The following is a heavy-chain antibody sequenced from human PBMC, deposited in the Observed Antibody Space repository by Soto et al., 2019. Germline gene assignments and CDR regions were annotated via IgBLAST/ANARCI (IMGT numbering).Heavy chain of an antibody. CDR2: INPYNGNR. CDR1: GYTFTNYG. D-gene: IGHD5-12*01. CDR3: VKLRSGYELDY. Sequence: QVQLEQSGAEVKKPGASVKVSCKASGYTFTNYGISWVRQAPGQRLEWMGWINPYNGNRNYAQKFQARVTMTTDTSTSRAYMELRSLRSDDTAVFYCVKLRSGYELDYWGQVTLVTVSS. V-gene: IGHV1-18*01. J-gene: IGHJ4*02.